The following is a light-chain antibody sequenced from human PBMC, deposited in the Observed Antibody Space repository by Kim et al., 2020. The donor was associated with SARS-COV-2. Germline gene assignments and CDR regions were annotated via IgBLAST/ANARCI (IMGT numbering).Light chain of an antibody. CDR3: GTWDNSLINCV. CDR2: DNN. V-gene: IGLV1-51*01. Sequence: GQTATIAWPGRRSKIGINHVSWYQQLPGTAPKLLIYDNNKRPSGIPDRFSGSKSGTSATLGITDLQTGDEADYYCGTWDNSLINCVFGTGTKVTVL. J-gene: IGLJ1*01. CDR1: RSKIGINH.